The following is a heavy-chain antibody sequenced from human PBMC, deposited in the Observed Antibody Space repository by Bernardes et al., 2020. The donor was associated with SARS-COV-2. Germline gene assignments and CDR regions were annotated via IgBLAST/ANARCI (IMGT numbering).Heavy chain of an antibody. Sequence: GGSLSLTCAVSGIIFSSYAMSWVRQAPGKGLEWVSAISDGGGSTYYADSVKGRFAISRDDSKATLYLQLNSLRDEDTAVYFCVLGSGRYYLDSWGQGTLVTVSS. CDR2: ISDGGGST. J-gene: IGHJ4*02. CDR3: VLGSGRYYLDS. D-gene: IGHD7-27*01. V-gene: IGHV3-23*01. CDR1: GIIFSSYA.